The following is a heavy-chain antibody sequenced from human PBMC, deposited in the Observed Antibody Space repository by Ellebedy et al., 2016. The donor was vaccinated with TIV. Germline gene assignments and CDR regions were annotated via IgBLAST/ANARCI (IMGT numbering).Heavy chain of an antibody. CDR2: INSDGSST. J-gene: IGHJ3*02. V-gene: IGHV3-74*01. CDR1: GFTFSSYW. CDR3: ARESPKCGSTSCPDAFDI. Sequence: GESLKISCAASGFTFSSYWMHWVRQAPGKGLVWVSRINSDGSSTSYADSVKGRFTISRDNAKNSLYLQMNSLRAEDTAVYYCARESPKCGSTSCPDAFDIWGQGTMVTVSS. D-gene: IGHD2-2*01.